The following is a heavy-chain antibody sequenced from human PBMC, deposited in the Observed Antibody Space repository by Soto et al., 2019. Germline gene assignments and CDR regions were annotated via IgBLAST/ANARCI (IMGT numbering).Heavy chain of an antibody. CDR2: ISSSGSTI. Sequence: EVQLVESGGGLVQPGGSLRLSCAASGFTFSSYEMNWVRQAPGKGLEWVSYISSSGSTIYYADSVKGRFTISRDNAKNSLYLQMNSLRAEDTAVYYCAREGGGAYSWFDPWGQGTLVTVSS. CDR1: GFTFSSYE. V-gene: IGHV3-48*03. D-gene: IGHD2-21*01. J-gene: IGHJ5*02. CDR3: AREGGGAYSWFDP.